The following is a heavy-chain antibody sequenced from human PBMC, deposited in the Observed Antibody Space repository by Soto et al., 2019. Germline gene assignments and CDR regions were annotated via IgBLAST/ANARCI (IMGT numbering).Heavy chain of an antibody. CDR3: ARESSSPNYYYYGMDV. J-gene: IGHJ6*02. V-gene: IGHV1-69*01. D-gene: IGHD6-6*01. CDR1: GGTFSSYA. CDR2: IIPLLGTP. Sequence: QVQLVQSGAEVKKPGSSVKVSCRASGGTFSSYAVSWVRQAPGQVLEWMGVIIPLLGTPKYAQKFQGRVTITADDSARTAYMELSSLRSEDTAVYYCARESSSPNYYYYGMDVWGQGTTVIVSS.